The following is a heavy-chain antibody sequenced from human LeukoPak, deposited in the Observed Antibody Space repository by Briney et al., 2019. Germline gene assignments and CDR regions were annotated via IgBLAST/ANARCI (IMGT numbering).Heavy chain of an antibody. J-gene: IGHJ3*02. CDR1: GDSIIGYY. CDR2: IYHSGST. V-gene: IGHV4-30-2*01. D-gene: IGHD3-22*01. Sequence: SETLSLTCTVSGDSIIGYYWSWIRRPPGKGLEWIGYIYHSGSTYYNPSLKSRVTISVDRSKNQFSLKLSSVTAADTAVYYCARVSDSSKAFDIWGQGTMVTVSS. CDR3: ARVSDSSKAFDI.